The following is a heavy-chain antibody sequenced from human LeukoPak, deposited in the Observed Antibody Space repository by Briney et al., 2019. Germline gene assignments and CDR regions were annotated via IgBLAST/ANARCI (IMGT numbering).Heavy chain of an antibody. J-gene: IGHJ4*02. D-gene: IGHD3-10*01. V-gene: IGHV4-39*07. CDR1: GGSISNYY. Sequence: SETLSLTCTVSGGSISNYYWGWIRQAPGKGLEWIGSIYYSGNTYYNSSLKSRVTISVDTSKNQFSLKLSSVTAADTAVYYCASRSRGGAIDYWGQGTLVTVSS. CDR3: ASRSRGGAIDY. CDR2: IYYSGNT.